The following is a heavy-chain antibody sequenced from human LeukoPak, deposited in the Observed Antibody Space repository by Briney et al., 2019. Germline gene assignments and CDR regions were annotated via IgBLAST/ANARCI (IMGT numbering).Heavy chain of an antibody. J-gene: IGHJ6*03. CDR3: AKAYSSSWRYMDV. Sequence: GGSLRLSCAASGFIFSSYGMHWVRQAPGKGLEWVAFIRYDGSIKYYADSVKGRFTISRDNSKNTLYLQMDSLRAEDTAVYYCAKAYSSSWRYMDVWGKGTTVTVSS. CDR2: IRYDGSIK. D-gene: IGHD6-13*01. CDR1: GFIFSSYG. V-gene: IGHV3-30*02.